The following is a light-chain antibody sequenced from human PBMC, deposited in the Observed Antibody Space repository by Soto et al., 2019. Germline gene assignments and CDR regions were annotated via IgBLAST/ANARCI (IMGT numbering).Light chain of an antibody. V-gene: IGKV3-15*01. J-gene: IGKJ1*01. CDR2: GAS. CDR3: QQYNNWPT. CDR1: QSVSSN. Sequence: EIVMTQSPATLSVSPGERATLSCRASQSVSSNLAWYQQKPGQAPRLLIYGASTRATGITARFSGSGSGTEFTLTISSLQSEDFAVYYWQQYNNWPTFGQGTKVDIK.